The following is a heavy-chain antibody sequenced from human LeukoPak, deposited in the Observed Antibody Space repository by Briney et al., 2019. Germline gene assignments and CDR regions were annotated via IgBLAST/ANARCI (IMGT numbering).Heavy chain of an antibody. J-gene: IGHJ2*01. CDR1: GFTFSSYA. CDR3: ARSLYNWNYGWYFDL. D-gene: IGHD1-7*01. Sequence: GGSLRLSCAASGFTFSSYAMSWVRQAPGKGLEWVANIKQDGSEKYYVDSVKGRFTISRDNAKNSLYLQMNSLRAEDTAVYYCARSLYNWNYGWYFDLWGRGTLVTVSS. CDR2: IKQDGSEK. V-gene: IGHV3-7*01.